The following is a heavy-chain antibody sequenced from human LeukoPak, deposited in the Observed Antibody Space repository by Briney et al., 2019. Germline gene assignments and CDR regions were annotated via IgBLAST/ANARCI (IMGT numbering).Heavy chain of an antibody. D-gene: IGHD6-13*01. CDR1: GYTFTGYY. V-gene: IGHV1-2*02. J-gene: IGHJ4*02. CDR3: ARLLVAAADLYYFDY. Sequence: ASVKVSCKASGYTFTGYYMHWVRQAPGQGLEWMGWINPNSGGTNYAQKFQGRVTMTRDTSISTAYMELSRLRPDDTAVYYCARLLVAAADLYYFDYWGQGTLVTVSS. CDR2: INPNSGGT.